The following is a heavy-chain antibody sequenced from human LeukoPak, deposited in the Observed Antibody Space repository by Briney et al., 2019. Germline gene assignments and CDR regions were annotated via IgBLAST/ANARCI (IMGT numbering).Heavy chain of an antibody. D-gene: IGHD1-14*01. J-gene: IGHJ6*03. CDR3: ARVIMKSESSRRTTWLNTKKDYYYSYYMDV. Sequence: ASVKVSCKASGYTFTSYGISWVRQAPGQGLEWMGWISAYNANTNYVQKLQGRVTMTTDTSTSTAYMELRSLRSDDTAVYYCARVIMKSESSRRTTWLNTKKDYYYSYYMDVWGKGTTVTVSS. CDR2: ISAYNANT. V-gene: IGHV1-18*01. CDR1: GYTFTSYG.